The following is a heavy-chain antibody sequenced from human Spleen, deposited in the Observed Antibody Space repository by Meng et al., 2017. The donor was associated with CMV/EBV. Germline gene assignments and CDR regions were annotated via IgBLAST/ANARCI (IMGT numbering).Heavy chain of an antibody. CDR2: ISSSGNTI. CDR3: ARDGVVPRGMDV. D-gene: IGHD2-8*01. Sequence: SCAASGFTFTSYEMNWVRQAPGKGLEWVSYISSSGNTIYYADSVKGRFTISRDNAKNSLYLQMNSLRAEDTAVYYCARDGVVPRGMDVWGQGTTVTVSS. J-gene: IGHJ6*02. CDR1: GFTFTSYE. V-gene: IGHV3-48*03.